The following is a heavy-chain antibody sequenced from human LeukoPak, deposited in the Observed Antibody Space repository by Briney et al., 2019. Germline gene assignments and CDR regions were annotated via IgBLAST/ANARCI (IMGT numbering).Heavy chain of an antibody. V-gene: IGHV3-66*01. CDR1: GFTVSSNY. CDR2: IYSGGST. J-gene: IGHJ4*02. D-gene: IGHD3-22*01. CDR3: ARWFYDSSGYDC. Sequence: GGSLRLSCAASGFTVSSNYMSWVRQAPGKGLEWVSVIYSGGSTYYADSVKGRFTISRDNSKNTLYLQMNSLRAEGTAVYYCARWFYDSSGYDCWGQGTLVTVSS.